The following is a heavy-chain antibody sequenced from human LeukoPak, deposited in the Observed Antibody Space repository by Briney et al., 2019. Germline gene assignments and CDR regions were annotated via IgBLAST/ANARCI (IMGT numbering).Heavy chain of an antibody. Sequence: SETLSLTCTVSGGSISSYYWSWIRQPPGKGLEWIGYIYYSGSTNYNPSLKSRVTISVDTSKNQFSLKLSSVTAADTAVYYCARVRRYGGYINFDYWGQGTLVTVSP. CDR3: ARVRRYGGYINFDY. V-gene: IGHV4-59*01. J-gene: IGHJ4*02. CDR1: GGSISSYY. CDR2: IYYSGST. D-gene: IGHD5-12*01.